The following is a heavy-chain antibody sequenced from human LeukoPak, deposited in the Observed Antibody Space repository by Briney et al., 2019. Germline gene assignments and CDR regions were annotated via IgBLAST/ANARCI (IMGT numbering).Heavy chain of an antibody. V-gene: IGHV3-23*01. Sequence: GGSLRLSCAASGFTFSSYAMSWVRQAPGKGLEWVSAISGSGGSTYYADSVKGRFTISRDNSKNTLYLQMNSLRAEDTAVYYCAKSEDIVVVPAAITYWGQGTLVTVSS. J-gene: IGHJ4*02. CDR2: ISGSGGST. D-gene: IGHD2-2*02. CDR1: GFTFSSYA. CDR3: AKSEDIVVVPAAITY.